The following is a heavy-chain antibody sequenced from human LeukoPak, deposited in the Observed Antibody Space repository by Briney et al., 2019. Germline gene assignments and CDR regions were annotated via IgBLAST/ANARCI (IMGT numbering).Heavy chain of an antibody. CDR2: ISCYNGDT. Sequence: GAAVKVSCKASGYTFNRYGISWVRQAPGQGLEWMGWISCYNGDTKYAQKFQGRVSMTTGTSTSTAHMELRSLRSDDTAVCYCARDPSNTSGSYVYFDYWGQGALVTVSS. D-gene: IGHD6-19*01. J-gene: IGHJ4*02. CDR1: GYTFNRYG. CDR3: ARDPSNTSGSYVYFDY. V-gene: IGHV1-18*01.